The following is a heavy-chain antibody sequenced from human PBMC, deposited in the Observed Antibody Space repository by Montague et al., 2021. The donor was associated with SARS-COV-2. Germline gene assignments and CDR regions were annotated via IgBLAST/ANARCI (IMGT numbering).Heavy chain of an antibody. Sequence: LSLTCAVYGGSFSDYHWTWIHQSPGGGLEWIGQINYGGSTKYNPSLRSRVTISIDTSKNQFSLKLTSVTAADTAVYYCARGAPGYWGQGTLVTVSS. CDR2: INYGGST. J-gene: IGHJ4*02. D-gene: IGHD1-1*01. CDR3: ARGAPGY. V-gene: IGHV4-34*01. CDR1: GGSFSDYH.